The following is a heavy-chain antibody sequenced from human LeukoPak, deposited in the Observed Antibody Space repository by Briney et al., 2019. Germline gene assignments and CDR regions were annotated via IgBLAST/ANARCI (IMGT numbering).Heavy chain of an antibody. CDR3: ARAYMVRGVIIKRGTYYFDY. J-gene: IGHJ4*02. Sequence: SETLSLTCTVSGYSISSGYYWGWIRQPPGKGLEWIGSIYHSGSTYYNPSLKSRVTISVDTSKNQFSLKLSSVTAADTAVYYCARAYMVRGVIIKRGTYYFDYWGQGTLVTVSS. CDR1: GYSISSGYY. CDR2: IYHSGST. V-gene: IGHV4-38-2*02. D-gene: IGHD3-10*01.